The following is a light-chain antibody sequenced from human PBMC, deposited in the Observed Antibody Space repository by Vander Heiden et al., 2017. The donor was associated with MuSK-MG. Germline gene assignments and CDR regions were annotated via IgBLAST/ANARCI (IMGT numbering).Light chain of an antibody. V-gene: IGLV2-23*01. CDR1: SSDVGSYNL. CDR3: CSYAGSSTSYV. J-gene: IGLJ1*01. CDR2: EGS. Sequence: QSALTQPASVSGSPGQSSIISGTGTSSDVGSYNLVSWYQQHPGKAPKLMIYEGSKRPSGVSNRFSGSKSGNTASLTISGLQAEDEADYYCCSYAGSSTSYVFGTGTKVTAL.